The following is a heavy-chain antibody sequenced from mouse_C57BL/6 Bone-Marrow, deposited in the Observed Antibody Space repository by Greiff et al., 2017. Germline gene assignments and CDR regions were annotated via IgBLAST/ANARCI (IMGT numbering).Heavy chain of an antibody. CDR2: INPNYGTT. CDR1: GYSFTDYN. CDR3: ARSESQGFAY. J-gene: IGHJ3*01. V-gene: IGHV1-39*01. D-gene: IGHD1-3*01. Sequence: EVKLQESGPELVKPGATVKITCKASGYSFTDYNMNWVKQSNGKSLEWLGVINPNYGTTSYNPKFKGKATLTVDQSSSTVYMQLNSLTSEDSAVYYCARSESQGFAYWGQGTLVTVSA.